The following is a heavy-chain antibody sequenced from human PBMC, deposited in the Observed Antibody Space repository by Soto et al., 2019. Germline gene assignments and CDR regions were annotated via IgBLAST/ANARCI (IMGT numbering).Heavy chain of an antibody. CDR2: IIPIFGTA. J-gene: IGHJ4*02. D-gene: IGHD2-2*01. V-gene: IGHV1-69*06. CDR3: ARDMGYCSSTSCSLFGY. CDR1: GGTFSSYA. Sequence: QVQLVQSGAEVKKPGSSVKVSCKASGGTFSSYAISWVRQAPGQGLEWMGGIIPIFGTANYAQKFQGRVTITADKSTSTAYMELSSLRSEDTAVYYCARDMGYCSSTSCSLFGYWGQGTLVTVSS.